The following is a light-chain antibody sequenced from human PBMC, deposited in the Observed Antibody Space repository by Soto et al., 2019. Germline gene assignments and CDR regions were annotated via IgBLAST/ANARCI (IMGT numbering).Light chain of an antibody. CDR2: DND. J-gene: IGLJ2*01. Sequence: QSVLTQPHSVSAAPGQKITISFSGRNSNIGNKDVSWYQLFPGTAPKLLIYDNDRRPSGIPDRFSASKSGTLATLAITGLQTGDEADYYCGTWDSSLSVVVFGGGTQLTVL. V-gene: IGLV1-51*01. CDR3: GTWDSSLSVVV. CDR1: NSNIGNKD.